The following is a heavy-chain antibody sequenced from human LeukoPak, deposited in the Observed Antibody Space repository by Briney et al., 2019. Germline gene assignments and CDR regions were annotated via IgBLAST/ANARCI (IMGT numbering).Heavy chain of an antibody. CDR2: INTNTGNP. J-gene: IGHJ3*02. D-gene: IGHD3-10*01. CDR3: ARDRITMVRGVITTRGRAFDT. V-gene: IGHV7-4-1*02. Sequence: ASVKVSCKASGYAFTNYAMNWVRQAPGQGLEWMGWINTNTGNPTYAQGFTGRFVFSLDTSVSTAYLQISSLKADDTAVYHCARDRITMVRGVITTRGRAFDTWGQGTMVTVSS. CDR1: GYAFTNYA.